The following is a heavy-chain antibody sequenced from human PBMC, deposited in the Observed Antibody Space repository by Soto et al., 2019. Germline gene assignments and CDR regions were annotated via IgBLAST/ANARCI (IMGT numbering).Heavy chain of an antibody. CDR2: ISGSGGST. Sequence: EVQLLESGGGLVQPGGSLRLSCAASGFTFSSYAMSWVRQAPGKGLEWVSAISGSGGSTYYADSVKGRFTISRDNSKNTLYLQMNSLRAEDTAVYYCAKVVLRFLESLPRAPGWFDPWGQGTLVTVSS. J-gene: IGHJ5*02. V-gene: IGHV3-23*01. CDR3: AKVVLRFLESLPRAPGWFDP. D-gene: IGHD3-3*01. CDR1: GFTFSSYA.